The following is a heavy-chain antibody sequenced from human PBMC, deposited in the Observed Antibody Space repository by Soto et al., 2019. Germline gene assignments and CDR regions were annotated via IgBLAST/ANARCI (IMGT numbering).Heavy chain of an antibody. D-gene: IGHD4-17*01. CDR3: ARALTTVAHFDY. CDR1: GFTFSDYY. Sequence: GGSLRLSCAASGFTFSDYYMSWIRQAPGKGLEWVSYISSSSSYTNYADSVKGRFTISRDNAKNSLYLQMNSLRAEDTAVYYCARALTTVAHFDYWGQGTLVTVSS. CDR2: ISSSSSYT. V-gene: IGHV3-11*06. J-gene: IGHJ4*02.